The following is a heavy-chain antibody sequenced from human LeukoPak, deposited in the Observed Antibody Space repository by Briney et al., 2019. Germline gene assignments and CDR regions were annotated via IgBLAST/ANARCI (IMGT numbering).Heavy chain of an antibody. Sequence: ASVKVSCKASGGTFSSYAISWVRQAPGQGLEWMGWINPNSGGTNYAQKFQGRVTMTRDTSVSTAYMELSRLRSDDTAVYYCARGHRRDGYNYVYWGQGTLVTVSS. CDR3: ARGHRRDGYNYVY. V-gene: IGHV1-2*02. J-gene: IGHJ4*02. CDR2: INPNSGGT. D-gene: IGHD5-24*01. CDR1: GGTFSSYA.